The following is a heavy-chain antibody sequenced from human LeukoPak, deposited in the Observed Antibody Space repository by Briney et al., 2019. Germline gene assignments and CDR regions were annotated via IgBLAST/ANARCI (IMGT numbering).Heavy chain of an antibody. CDR3: ATDPVQPYKKHYYYMAV. D-gene: IGHD1-14*01. CDR1: GFTFRSYS. Sequence: GGSLRLSCAASGFTFRSYSMNRVRQAPGKGLEWVSSISSSSSYIYYADSVTGRLTISRDNAKNSMYLQMNSLRAEDTAVYYCATDPVQPYKKHYYYMAVWGKGTTVTVSS. V-gene: IGHV3-21*01. J-gene: IGHJ6*03. CDR2: ISSSSSYI.